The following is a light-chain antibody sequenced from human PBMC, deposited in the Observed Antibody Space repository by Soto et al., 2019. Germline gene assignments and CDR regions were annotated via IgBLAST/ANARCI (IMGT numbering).Light chain of an antibody. V-gene: IGKV3-20*01. CDR3: QQYGSSTWT. CDR2: GAS. J-gene: IGKJ1*01. CDR1: QSVNIY. Sequence: EIVLTQSPATLSLSPGERATLSCRASQSVNIYLAWYQQKPGQAPRLLIYGASSRATGIPDRFSGSGSGTDFTLTISRLEPEDFAVYYCQQYGSSTWTFGQGTKVDIK.